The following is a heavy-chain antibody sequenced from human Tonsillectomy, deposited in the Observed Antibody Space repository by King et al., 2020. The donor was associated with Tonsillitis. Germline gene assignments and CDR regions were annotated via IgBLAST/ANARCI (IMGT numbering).Heavy chain of an antibody. CDR2: IYPGDSDT. Sequence: VQLVESGAEVKKPGESLKIYWKGSGYSFTNHWIGWVRQMPGKGLEWMGIIYPGDSDTRYSPSFQGQVTISAAKSISATYLQWSSLKASDTAMYYCASRPDAFDIWGQGTMVTVSS. J-gene: IGHJ3*02. V-gene: IGHV5-51*01. CDR1: GYSFTNHW. CDR3: ASRPDAFDI.